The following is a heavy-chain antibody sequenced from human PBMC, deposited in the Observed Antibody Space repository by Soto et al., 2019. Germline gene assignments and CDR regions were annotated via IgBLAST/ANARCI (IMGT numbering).Heavy chain of an antibody. Sequence: EVQLVESGGGVVRPGGSLRLSCAASGFGFDEYGMSWVRQGPGKGLEWVSGINRHGDSTGYADSVKGRVTISRDNAKNSLYLQMNSLKAEDTAVYYSARDQRWGYEYGDYGDSWGQGTLVTVSS. V-gene: IGHV3-20*04. D-gene: IGHD4-17*01. CDR2: INRHGDST. J-gene: IGHJ4*02. CDR3: ARDQRWGYEYGDYGDS. CDR1: GFGFDEYG.